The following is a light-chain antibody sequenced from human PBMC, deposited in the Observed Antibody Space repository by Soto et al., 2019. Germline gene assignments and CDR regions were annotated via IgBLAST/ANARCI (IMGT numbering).Light chain of an antibody. J-gene: IGKJ3*01. Sequence: ETVMTQSPVTLSVSPGETATLSCRASQSVSSNLAWFQQKPGQAPRLLIYGASTRATGVADRFSGSGSGTEFTLTINSLQSEDFAVYYCQQYNNWPPITFGPGTKVDI. CDR3: QQYNNWPPIT. CDR2: GAS. CDR1: QSVSSN. V-gene: IGKV3-15*01.